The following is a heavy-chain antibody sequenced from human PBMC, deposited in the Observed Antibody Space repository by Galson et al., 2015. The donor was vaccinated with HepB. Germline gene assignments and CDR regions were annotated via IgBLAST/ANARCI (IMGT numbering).Heavy chain of an antibody. CDR1: GYTFTSYA. J-gene: IGHJ2*01. Sequence: SVKVSRKASGYTFTSYAMNWVRQAPGQGLEWMGWINTNTGNPTYAQGFTGRFVFSLDTSVSTAYLQISSLKAEDTAVYYCARVPTMARPSYWYFDLWGRGTLVTVSS. CDR3: ARVPTMARPSYWYFDL. CDR2: INTNTGNP. D-gene: IGHD2-8*01. V-gene: IGHV7-4-1*02.